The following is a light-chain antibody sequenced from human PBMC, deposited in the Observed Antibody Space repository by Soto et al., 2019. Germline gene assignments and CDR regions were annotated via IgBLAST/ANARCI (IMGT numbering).Light chain of an antibody. V-gene: IGKV1-39*01. Sequence: DIQMTQSPSSLSAAVGDRVTISCRASQSISSYLNWYQQKPGKAPKLLIYAASRLQSGVPSRFSGSESGTDVTHTISSLQPEDFATYYCQQSYNTPLTFGGGTKVEIK. J-gene: IGKJ4*01. CDR1: QSISSY. CDR2: AAS. CDR3: QQSYNTPLT.